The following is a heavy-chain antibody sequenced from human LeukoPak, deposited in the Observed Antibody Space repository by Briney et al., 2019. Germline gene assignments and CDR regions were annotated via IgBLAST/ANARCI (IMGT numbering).Heavy chain of an antibody. CDR1: GFTFSSYS. V-gene: IGHV3-21*01. CDR3: ARGVVAHYYYYYMDV. Sequence: GGSLRLSCAASGFTFSSYSMNWVRQAPGKGLEWVSSISSSSSYIYYAGSVKGRFTISRDNAKNTLYLRMNSLRAEDTAVYYCARGVVAHYYYYYMDVWGKGTTVTVSS. D-gene: IGHD2-15*01. CDR2: ISSSSSYI. J-gene: IGHJ6*03.